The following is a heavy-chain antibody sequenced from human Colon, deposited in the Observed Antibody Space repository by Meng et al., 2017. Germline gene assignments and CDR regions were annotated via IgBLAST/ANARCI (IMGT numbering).Heavy chain of an antibody. CDR2: ISTTGSIA. CDR1: GFIFSDYY. Sequence: VQLVESGGGLVQPWGSLRLSCAASGFIFSDYYMAWIRQTPGKGLEWVSYISTTGSIAYYADSVKGRFTISRDNAKNSVYLQMNSLRAEDTAVYYCATTGSRSSGSWGQGTLVTVPS. J-gene: IGHJ4*02. CDR3: ATTGSRSSGS. D-gene: IGHD3-22*01. V-gene: IGHV3-11*01.